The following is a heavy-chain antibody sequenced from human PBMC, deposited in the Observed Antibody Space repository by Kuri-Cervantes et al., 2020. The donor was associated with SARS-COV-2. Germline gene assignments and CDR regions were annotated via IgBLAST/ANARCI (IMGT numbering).Heavy chain of an antibody. CDR2: ISAYNGNT. CDR3: ARVRTGDYVDY. D-gene: IGHD1-1*01. J-gene: IGHJ4*02. V-gene: IGHV1-18*01. CDR1: GYTFTSYG. Sequence: ASVQVSCKASGYTFTSYGISWVRQAPGQGLEWMGWISAYNGNTNYAQKLQGRVTMTRETSTSTVYMELSSLRSEDTAVYYCARVRTGDYVDYWGQGTLVTVSS.